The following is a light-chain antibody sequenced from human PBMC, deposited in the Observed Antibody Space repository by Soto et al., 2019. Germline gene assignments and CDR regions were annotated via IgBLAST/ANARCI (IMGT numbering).Light chain of an antibody. CDR2: GAS. CDR3: QQYNNWPL. V-gene: IGKV3-15*01. J-gene: IGKJ3*01. CDR1: QSVSSN. Sequence: EIVMTQSPATLSLSPWERATLSFRASQSVSSNLAWYQQKPGQAPRLLIYGASTRATGIPARFSGSGSGTEFTLTISSLQSEDFAVYYCQQYNNWPLFGPGTKVDIK.